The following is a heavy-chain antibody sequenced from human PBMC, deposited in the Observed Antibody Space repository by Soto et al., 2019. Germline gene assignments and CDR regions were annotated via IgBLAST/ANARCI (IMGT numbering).Heavy chain of an antibody. CDR1: GFTFSGSA. Sequence: GGSLRLSCAASGFTFSGSAMHWVRQASGKGLEWVGRIRSKANSYATAYAASVKGRFTISRDDSKNTAYLQMNSLRAEDTAVYYCANPIPKTGTTFGFWGQGTLVTVSS. CDR2: IRSKANSYAT. CDR3: ANPIPKTGTTFGF. D-gene: IGHD1-1*01. V-gene: IGHV3-73*01. J-gene: IGHJ4*02.